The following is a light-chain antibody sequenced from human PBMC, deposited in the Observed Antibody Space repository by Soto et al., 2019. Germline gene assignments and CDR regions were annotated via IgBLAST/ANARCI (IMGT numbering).Light chain of an antibody. V-gene: IGKV3-11*01. J-gene: IGKJ4*01. Sequence: EIVLTQSPATLSLSPGERATLSCRASQSVSSFLAWYQQKPGQAPRLLIYDASNRATGIPARFSGSGSGTDFSLTISSLEPEDFAVYYCQHRSSWTLTFGGGTRVEFK. CDR3: QHRSSWTLT. CDR2: DAS. CDR1: QSVSSF.